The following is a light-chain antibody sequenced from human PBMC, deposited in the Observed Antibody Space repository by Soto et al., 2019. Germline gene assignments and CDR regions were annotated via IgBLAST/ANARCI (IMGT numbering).Light chain of an antibody. CDR3: QQYNSYS. Sequence: DIQMTQSPSTLSASVADRVTITCRASQSISSWLAWYQQKPGKAPKLLIYAASSLQSGVPSRFSGSGSGTEFTLTISSLQPDDFATYYCQQYNSYSFGQGTKVDIK. J-gene: IGKJ1*01. V-gene: IGKV1-5*01. CDR1: QSISSW. CDR2: AAS.